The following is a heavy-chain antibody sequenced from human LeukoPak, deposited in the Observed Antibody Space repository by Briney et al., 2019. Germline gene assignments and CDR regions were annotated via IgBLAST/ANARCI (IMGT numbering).Heavy chain of an antibody. CDR1: GFTFSTYS. CDR2: ISSSGSTI. V-gene: IGHV3-48*04. D-gene: IGHD4-17*01. Sequence: GGSLRLSCAASGFTFSTYSMNWVRQAPGKGLESVSYISSSGSTISYAVSVKGRFTISRDNAKNSLYLQMDSLRAEDTAMYYCARDREYGDYGGWFDPWGQGTLVTVSS. CDR3: ARDREYGDYGGWFDP. J-gene: IGHJ5*02.